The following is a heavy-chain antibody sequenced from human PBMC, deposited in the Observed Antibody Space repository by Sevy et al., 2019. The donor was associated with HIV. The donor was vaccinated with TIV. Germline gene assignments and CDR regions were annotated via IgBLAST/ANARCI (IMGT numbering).Heavy chain of an antibody. CDR2: IWYDGSNK. Sequence: GGSLRLSCAASGFTFSSYGMHWVRQAPGKGLEWVAVIWYDGSNKYYADSVKGRFTISRDNSKNTLYLQMNSRRAGDTAVYYCARGGYYYDSSGYYYDYAFDIWGQGTMVTVSS. J-gene: IGHJ3*02. CDR1: GFTFSSYG. D-gene: IGHD3-22*01. CDR3: ARGGYYYDSSGYYYDYAFDI. V-gene: IGHV3-33*01.